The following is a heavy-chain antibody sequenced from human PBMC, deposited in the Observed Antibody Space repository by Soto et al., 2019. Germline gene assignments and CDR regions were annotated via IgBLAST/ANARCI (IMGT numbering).Heavy chain of an antibody. J-gene: IGHJ1*01. CDR3: AKGYCTNGVCYTGYFQH. Sequence: GGSLRLSCAASGFTFSSYAMSWVRQAPGKGLEWVSAISGSGGSTYYADSVKGRFTISRDNSKNTLYLQMNSLRADDTAVYYCAKGYCTNGVCYTGYFQHWGQGTLVTVSS. CDR1: GFTFSSYA. V-gene: IGHV3-23*01. CDR2: ISGSGGST. D-gene: IGHD2-8*01.